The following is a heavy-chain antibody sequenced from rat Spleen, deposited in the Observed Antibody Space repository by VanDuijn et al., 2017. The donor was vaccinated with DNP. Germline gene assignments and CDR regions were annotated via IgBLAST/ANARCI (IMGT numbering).Heavy chain of an antibody. J-gene: IGHJ3*01. V-gene: IGHV5-31*01. CDR2: ITTSGDST. CDR3: ATSPGPNWFAY. Sequence: EVQLVESGGDLVQPGRSLKVSCVVSGFTFNKYWMTWIRQVPGKGLEWVASITTSGDSTYSPDSVKGRFTISRDNAKNTLYLQMNSLRSEDTATYYCATSPGPNWFAYWGQGTSVTVSS. D-gene: IGHD1-4*01. CDR1: GFTFNKYW.